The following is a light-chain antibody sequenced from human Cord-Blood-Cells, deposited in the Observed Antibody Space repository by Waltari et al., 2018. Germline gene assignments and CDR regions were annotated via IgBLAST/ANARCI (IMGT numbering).Light chain of an antibody. Sequence: EIVMTQSPATLSVSPGERATLSCRASPSVSSNLAWYQQKPGQAPRLLIYGASTSATGIPAMFSGSGSGTEFTLTISSLQSEDFAVYYCQQYNNWPPFTFGPGTKVDIK. CDR2: GAS. CDR1: PSVSSN. CDR3: QQYNNWPPFT. V-gene: IGKV3-15*01. J-gene: IGKJ3*01.